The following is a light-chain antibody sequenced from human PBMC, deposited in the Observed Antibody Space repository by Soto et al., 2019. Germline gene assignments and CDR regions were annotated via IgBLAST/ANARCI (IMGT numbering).Light chain of an antibody. Sequence: QSVLTQPPSASGTPGQMVTISCSGSSSDIGSNTVNWYQQLPGTAPKLLIYTNNQRPSGVPDRFSGSKSATSASLAISGLQSEDEADDYCAAWDDRLNGRYVFGTGTKVTVL. CDR2: TNN. V-gene: IGLV1-44*01. CDR1: SSDIGSNT. CDR3: AAWDDRLNGRYV. J-gene: IGLJ1*01.